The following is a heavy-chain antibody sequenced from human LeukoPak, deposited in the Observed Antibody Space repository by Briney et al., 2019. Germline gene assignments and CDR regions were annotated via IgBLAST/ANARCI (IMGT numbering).Heavy chain of an antibody. CDR3: ARSWSGSVTAADI. D-gene: IGHD3-3*01. CDR2: IYYTGST. J-gene: IGHJ3*02. Sequence: SETLSLTCTVSGGSISSGDSYWSWIRQPPGQGLEWIGYIYYTGSTDYNPSLKSRVSISVDTSKNQFSLKLSSVTAADTAIYYCARSWSGSVTAADIWGQGTMVTVSS. CDR1: GGSISSGDSY. V-gene: IGHV4-30-4*01.